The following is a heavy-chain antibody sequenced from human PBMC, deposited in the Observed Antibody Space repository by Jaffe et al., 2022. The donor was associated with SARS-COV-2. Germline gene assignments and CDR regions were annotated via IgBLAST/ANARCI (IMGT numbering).Heavy chain of an antibody. D-gene: IGHD3-10*01. Sequence: QLELVQSGAEVKKPGSSVKVSCTASGGTFSNYAITWVRQAPGQGLEWVGGIIPIFDITNYAQKFQGRVTITADESTSTAYMEMSSLRSEDTAVYYCARDYYGSGTYYKYHYYYMDVWGKGTTVTVSS. CDR2: IIPIFDIT. CDR3: ARDYYGSGTYYKYHYYYMDV. J-gene: IGHJ6*03. CDR1: GGTFSNYA. V-gene: IGHV1-69*01.